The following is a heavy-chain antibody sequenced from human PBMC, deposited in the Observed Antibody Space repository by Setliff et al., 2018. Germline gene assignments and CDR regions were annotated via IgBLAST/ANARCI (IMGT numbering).Heavy chain of an antibody. D-gene: IGHD2-2*01. CDR3: TRGPKDFVVPPTANIFDY. CDR1: GYTFISYG. Sequence: ASVKVSCKTSGYTFISYGINWVRQAPGQGLEWMGWISAYAQKFQGRVTMTTDTSTNTAFMELRSLRSDDTAVYYCTRGPKDFVVPPTANIFDYWGQGTVVTISS. CDR2: ISA. J-gene: IGHJ4*02. V-gene: IGHV1-18*01.